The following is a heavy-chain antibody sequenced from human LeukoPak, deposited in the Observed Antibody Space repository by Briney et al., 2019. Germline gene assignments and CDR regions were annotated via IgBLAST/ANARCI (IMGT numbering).Heavy chain of an antibody. CDR1: GFTLSTYA. V-gene: IGHV3-23*01. D-gene: IGHD3-22*01. J-gene: IGHJ4*02. CDR2: ISGSGGST. Sequence: GGSLRLSCAASGFTLSTYAMTWVRQAPGKGLEWVSTISGSGGSTYYADSVKGRFTISRDNAKNSLYLQMNSLRDEDTAVYYCARGENYYDSSGYYTYYFDYWGQGTLVTVSS. CDR3: ARGENYYDSSGYYTYYFDY.